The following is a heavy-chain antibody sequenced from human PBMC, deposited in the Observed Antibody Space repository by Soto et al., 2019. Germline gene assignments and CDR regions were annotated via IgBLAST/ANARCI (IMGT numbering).Heavy chain of an antibody. V-gene: IGHV1-18*01. CDR1: GYSFTTYG. Sequence: XVQLVQSGXXXXKPGASVKVSCKASGYSFTTYGISWVRQAPGQGLEWMGWISDYNGNTNYEKKFQGRVTMTTDTSTRTAYMELKSLRSDDTAVYYCAREGYYSGSESYSPPRYYGMDVWGQGTTVTVS. D-gene: IGHD3-10*01. CDR3: AREGYYSGSESYSPPRYYGMDV. CDR2: ISDYNGNT. J-gene: IGHJ6*02.